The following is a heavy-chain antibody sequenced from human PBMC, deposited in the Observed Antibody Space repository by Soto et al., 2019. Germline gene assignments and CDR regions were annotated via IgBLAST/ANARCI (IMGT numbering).Heavy chain of an antibody. D-gene: IGHD6-13*01. CDR2: INHSGST. Sequence: SETLSLTCAVYGGSFSGFYRSWIRQPPGKGLEWIGEINHSGSTNYNPSLKSRVTISVGTSKNQFSLKLSSVTAADTAVYYCAGAAAGDIDYWGQGTRVTVSS. J-gene: IGHJ4*02. V-gene: IGHV4-34*01. CDR3: AGAAAGDIDY. CDR1: GGSFSGFY.